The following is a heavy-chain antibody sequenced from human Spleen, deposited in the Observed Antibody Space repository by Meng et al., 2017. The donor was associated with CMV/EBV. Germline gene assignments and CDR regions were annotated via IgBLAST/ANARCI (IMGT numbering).Heavy chain of an antibody. J-gene: IGHJ6*02. Sequence: GESLKISCAASEFTFSNYAMSWVRQAPGKGLQWVSSINWNGDSTGYGDSVKGRFTISRDNAKNSLYLQMNSLRAEDTAVYYCARWGPFGMDVWGQGTTVTVSS. D-gene: IGHD1-26*01. V-gene: IGHV3-20*04. CDR2: INWNGDST. CDR1: EFTFSNYA. CDR3: ARWGPFGMDV.